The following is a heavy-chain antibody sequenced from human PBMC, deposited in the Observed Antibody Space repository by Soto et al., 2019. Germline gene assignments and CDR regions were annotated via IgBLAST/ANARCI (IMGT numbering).Heavy chain of an antibody. V-gene: IGHV3-33*01. Sequence: SGGSLRLSCAASGFSFSKFAMHWVRQAPGKGLECVAVIWFDGSNRDYADSVKGRFTVSRDNSENTLSLQMNNLRAEDTGVYYCAREGDSSGYTVYFDSWGQGTVVTVSS. J-gene: IGHJ4*02. CDR3: AREGDSSGYTVYFDS. CDR2: IWFDGSNR. CDR1: GFSFSKFA. D-gene: IGHD3-22*01.